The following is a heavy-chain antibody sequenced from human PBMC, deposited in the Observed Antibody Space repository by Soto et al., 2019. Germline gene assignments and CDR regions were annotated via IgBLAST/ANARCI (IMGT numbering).Heavy chain of an antibody. CDR1: ADSISSSTYY. D-gene: IGHD3-3*01. Sequence: SETLSLTCTVSADSISSSTYYWGWIRQPPGKGLEWIGSIYYSGSTYYNPSLKSRVTISVDTSKNQFSLKLSSVTAADTAVYFCSNWSDMDYGMDVWGQGTTVTVSS. V-gene: IGHV4-39*01. J-gene: IGHJ6*02. CDR3: SNWSDMDYGMDV. CDR2: IYYSGST.